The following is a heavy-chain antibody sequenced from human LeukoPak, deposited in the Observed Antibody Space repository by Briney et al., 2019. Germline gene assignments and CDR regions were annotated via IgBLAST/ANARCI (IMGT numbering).Heavy chain of an antibody. D-gene: IGHD3-3*01. CDR3: ARQRTIFGVVINYFDY. J-gene: IGHJ4*02. CDR2: IYYRGST. V-gene: IGHV4-39*01. Sequence: PSETLSLTCTVSGGSISSNNYYWVWIRQPPGKGLEWIGSIYYRGSTYYNPSLKSRVTISVDTSKNQFSLKLSSVTAADTAVYYCARQRTIFGVVINYFDYWGQGTLVTVSS. CDR1: GGSISSNNYY.